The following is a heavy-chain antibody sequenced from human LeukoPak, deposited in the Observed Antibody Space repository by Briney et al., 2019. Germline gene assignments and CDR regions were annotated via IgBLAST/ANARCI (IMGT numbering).Heavy chain of an antibody. Sequence: SETLSLTCSVSGGSISSDYWSWIRQPPGKGLEWIGYIYYSGSTNYNPSLKSRVTISVDTSKNQFSLKLSSVTAADTAVYYCARGKNNDHLAWFAPWGQGTLATVSS. CDR3: ARGKNNDHLAWFAP. V-gene: IGHV4-59*01. J-gene: IGHJ5*02. CDR1: GGSISSDY. CDR2: IYYSGST. D-gene: IGHD2-8*01.